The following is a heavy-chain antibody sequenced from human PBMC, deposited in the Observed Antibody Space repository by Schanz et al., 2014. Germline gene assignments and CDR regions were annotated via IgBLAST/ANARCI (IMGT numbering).Heavy chain of an antibody. CDR2: IYYSGDT. D-gene: IGHD2-2*01. J-gene: IGHJ4*02. CDR3: ARSEGERVVPTAYFDF. CDR1: GGSVSSGGYY. V-gene: IGHV4-31*03. Sequence: QVQLQESGPGLVKPSQTLSLTCTVSGGSVSSGGYYWSWIRQHPGKGLEWIGYIYYSGDTYYNPSLKSRVSISVDTSKNQFSLRLSSVTAADSAVYYCARSEGERVVPTAYFDFWGQGTLVTVSS.